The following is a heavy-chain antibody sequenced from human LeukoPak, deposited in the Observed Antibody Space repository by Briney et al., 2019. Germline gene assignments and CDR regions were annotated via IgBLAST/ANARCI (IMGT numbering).Heavy chain of an antibody. CDR2: INHSGST. J-gene: IGHJ4*02. CDR3: ARGWGSSSSDY. Sequence: SETLSLTCAVYGGSFSGYYWSWIRQPPGKGLEWIGEINHSGSTNYNPSLKSRVTISVDTSKNQFSLKLGSVTAADTAVYYCARGWGSSSSDYWGQGTLVTVSS. D-gene: IGHD6-6*01. CDR1: GGSFSGYY. V-gene: IGHV4-34*01.